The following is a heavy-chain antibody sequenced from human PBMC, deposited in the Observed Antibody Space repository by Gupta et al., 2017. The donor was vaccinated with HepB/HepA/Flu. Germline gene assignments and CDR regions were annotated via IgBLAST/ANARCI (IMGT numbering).Heavy chain of an antibody. V-gene: IGHV4-39*01. CDR2: IYYSGST. Sequence: GSIYYSGSTYYNPSLKSRVTISVDTSENQFSLKLSSVTAADTAVYYCARTYCSSTSCYGGFDYWGQGTLVTVSS. D-gene: IGHD2-2*01. J-gene: IGHJ4*02. CDR3: ARTYCSSTSCYGGFDY.